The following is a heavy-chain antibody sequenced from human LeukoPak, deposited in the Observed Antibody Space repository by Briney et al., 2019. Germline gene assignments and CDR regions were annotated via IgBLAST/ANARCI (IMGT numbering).Heavy chain of an antibody. J-gene: IGHJ4*02. CDR1: GGSISSGVSY. Sequence: PSQTLSLTCTVSGGSISSGVSYWSWIRQHPGKGLEWIAYIYYSGSSSYNPSLKSRVTISVDTSKNQFSLKLSSVTAADTAVYYCASTPYYYDSSGTKYYFDYWGQGTLVTVAS. D-gene: IGHD3-22*01. CDR3: ASTPYYYDSSGTKYYFDY. CDR2: IYYSGSS. V-gene: IGHV4-31*03.